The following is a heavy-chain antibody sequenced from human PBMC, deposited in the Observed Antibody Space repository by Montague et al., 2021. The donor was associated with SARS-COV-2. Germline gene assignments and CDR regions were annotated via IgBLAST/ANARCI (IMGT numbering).Heavy chain of an antibody. CDR3: ARIWYSSGYQGIYYFDY. CDR2: INYSGST. Sequence: SETLSLTCTVSGGSISSYYWSWIRQPPGKGLEWIGYINYSGSTTYNPSLKSRVTISVDTSKNQFSLKLSSVTAADTAVYYCARIWYSSGYQGIYYFDYWGQGTLVTVSS. CDR1: GGSISSYY. J-gene: IGHJ4*02. V-gene: IGHV4-59*01. D-gene: IGHD3-22*01.